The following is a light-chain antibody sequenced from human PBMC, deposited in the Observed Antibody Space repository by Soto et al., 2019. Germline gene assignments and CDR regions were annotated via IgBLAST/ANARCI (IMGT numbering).Light chain of an antibody. Sequence: DIQMTQSPSTLSASVGDRVTITCRASRRMSGFLAWYQQKPGKAPQLLISDASSLESGVPSRFSGGGSGTAFTLTISSLQPEDFATYYCQHYSSNSGTFGPGTKVDIK. CDR1: RRMSGF. V-gene: IGKV1-5*01. CDR2: DAS. J-gene: IGKJ1*01. CDR3: QHYSSNSGT.